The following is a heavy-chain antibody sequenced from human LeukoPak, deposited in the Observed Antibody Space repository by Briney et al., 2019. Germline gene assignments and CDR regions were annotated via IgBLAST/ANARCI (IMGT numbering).Heavy chain of an antibody. CDR2: ISYDGSNK. V-gene: IGHV3-30-3*01. D-gene: IGHD3-22*01. J-gene: IGHJ4*02. CDR1: GFTFSSYA. CDR3: ARSDGSGDPSFDY. Sequence: GGSLRLSCAASGFTFSSYAMHWVRQAPGKGLEWVAVISYDGSNKYYADSVKGRFTISRDNSKNTLYLQMNSLRAEDTAVYYCARSDGSGDPSFDYWGQGTLVTVSS.